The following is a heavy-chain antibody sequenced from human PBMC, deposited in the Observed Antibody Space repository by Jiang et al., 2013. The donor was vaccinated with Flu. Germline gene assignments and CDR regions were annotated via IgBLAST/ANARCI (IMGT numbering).Heavy chain of an antibody. CDR3: ARARTGDRYDTFHI. Sequence: GAEVKKPGASVKVSCKASGYTFTGYYMHWVRQAPGQGLEWMGWINPNSGGTNYAQKFQDRVTMTRDTSISTAYMELSRLRSDDTAVYYCARARTGDRYDTFHIWGQGTMVTVSS. J-gene: IGHJ3*02. D-gene: IGHD7-27*01. V-gene: IGHV1-2*02. CDR1: GYTFTGYY. CDR2: INPNSGGT.